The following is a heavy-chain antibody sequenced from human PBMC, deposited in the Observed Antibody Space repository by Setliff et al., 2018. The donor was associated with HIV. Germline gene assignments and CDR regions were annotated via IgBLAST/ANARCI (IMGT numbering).Heavy chain of an antibody. Sequence: SETLSLTCNVSGGSISNYFWSWIRQPPGKGLEWVGYIYSSGRTNYNPSLKSRVTMSVDTSKNQFSLKLNSLTATDTALYYCARATFYYDSSGVFPLPASFDFWGQGTMVTVSS. CDR3: ARATFYYDSSGVFPLPASFDF. V-gene: IGHV4-4*08. D-gene: IGHD3-22*01. CDR2: IYSSGRT. CDR1: GGSISNYF. J-gene: IGHJ3*01.